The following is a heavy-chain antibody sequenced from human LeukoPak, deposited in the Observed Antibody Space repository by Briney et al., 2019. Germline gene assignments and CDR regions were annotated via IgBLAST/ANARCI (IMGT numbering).Heavy chain of an antibody. J-gene: IGHJ6*03. CDR2: ISSSGNII. V-gene: IGHV3-11*04. CDR1: GFTFSDYY. Sequence: GGSLRLSCEASGFTFSDYYMSWIRQAPGKGLEWISYISSSGNIIYYADSVKGRFTISRDNAKNSLYLQMNSLRAEDTAVYFCARDPYSGNYGAYYYYYMDVWGKGTTVTISS. D-gene: IGHD1-26*01. CDR3: ARDPYSGNYGAYYYYYMDV.